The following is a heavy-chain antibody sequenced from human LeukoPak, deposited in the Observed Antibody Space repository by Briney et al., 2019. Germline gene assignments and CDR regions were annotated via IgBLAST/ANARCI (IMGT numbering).Heavy chain of an antibody. J-gene: IGHJ1*01. V-gene: IGHV3-11*06. CDR3: ASDSYSPEYFQH. D-gene: IGHD2-15*01. CDR1: GFTFSDYY. CDR2: ISSSSSYT. Sequence: KPGGSLRLSCAASGFTFSDYYMSWIRQAPGKGLEWVSYISSSSSYTNYADSVKGRFTISRDNAKNSLYLQMNSLRAEDTAVYYCASDSYSPEYFQHWGQGTLVTVSS.